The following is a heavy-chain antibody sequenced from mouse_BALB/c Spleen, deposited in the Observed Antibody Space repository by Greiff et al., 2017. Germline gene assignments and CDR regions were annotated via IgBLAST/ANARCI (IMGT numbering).Heavy chain of an antibody. CDR1: GYTFTSYY. V-gene: IGHV1S81*02. D-gene: IGHD6-2*01. J-gene: IGHJ4*01. CDR3: TRRDFGYAMDY. CDR2: INPSNGGT. Sequence: QVQLQQPGAELVKPGASVKLSCKASGYTFTSYYMYWVKQRPGQGLEWIGGINPSNGGTNFNEKFKSKATLTVDKSSSTAYMQLSSLTSEDSAVYYCTRRDFGYAMDYWGQGTSVTVSS.